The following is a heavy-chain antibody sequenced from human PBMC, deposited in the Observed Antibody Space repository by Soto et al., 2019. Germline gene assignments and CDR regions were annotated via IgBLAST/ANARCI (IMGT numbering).Heavy chain of an antibody. CDR3: ARDRGVPALSGMDV. V-gene: IGHV1-18*01. CDR1: GYTFSSYG. J-gene: IGHJ6*02. Sequence: QAQLVQSGAEVKKPGASVKVSCKASGYTFSSYGISWVRQAPGQGLEWMGWISAYNGNTNYAQKVQGSVTMTTDTSTSTAYMELRSLRSDDTVVYYCARDRGVPALSGMDVWGHGTTVTVSS. CDR2: ISAYNGNT. D-gene: IGHD2-2*01.